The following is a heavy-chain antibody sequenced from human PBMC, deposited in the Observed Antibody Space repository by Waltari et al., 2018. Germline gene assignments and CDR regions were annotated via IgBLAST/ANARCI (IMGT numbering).Heavy chain of an antibody. D-gene: IGHD6-13*01. CDR2: IYYSGST. CDR1: DGSISSGNYY. J-gene: IGHJ4*02. V-gene: IGHV4-39*01. CDR3: ARSLHIFRAAAGMFDY. Sequence: QLQLQESGPGLVKPSETLYLTCTVPDGSISSGNYYWGWIRQSPGKGLEWIGSIYYSGSTSYNPSLKSRVTISVDTPKNQFSLKLSSVTAADTAVYYCARSLHIFRAAAGMFDYWGQGSLVIVSS.